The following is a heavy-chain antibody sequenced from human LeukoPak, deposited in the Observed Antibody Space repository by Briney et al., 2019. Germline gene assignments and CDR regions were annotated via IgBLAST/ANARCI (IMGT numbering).Heavy chain of an antibody. CDR3: AGGYSYFDYYYCYMDV. V-gene: IGHV4-59*01. D-gene: IGHD1-26*01. CDR1: GGSISSYY. Sequence: SETLSLTCTVSGGSISSYYWSWIRQPPGKGLEWIGYIYYSGSTNYNPSLKSRVTISVDTSKNQFSLKLSSVTAADTAVYYCAGGYSYFDYYYCYMDVWGKGTTVTVSS. CDR2: IYYSGST. J-gene: IGHJ6*03.